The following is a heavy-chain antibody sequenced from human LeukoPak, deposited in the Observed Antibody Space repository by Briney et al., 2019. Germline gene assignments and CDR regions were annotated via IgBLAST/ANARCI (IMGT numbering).Heavy chain of an antibody. CDR2: INPNSGGT. D-gene: IGHD2-21*01. CDR1: GYTFTGYY. CDR3: ARDRGGAEPYSWFDP. J-gene: IGHJ5*02. V-gene: IGHV1-2*06. Sequence: ASVKVSCKASGYTFTGYYMHWVRQAPGQGLEWMGRINPNSGGTNYAQKFQGRVTMTRDTSISTAYMELSRLRSDDTAVYYCARDRGGAEPYSWFDPWGQGTLVTVSS.